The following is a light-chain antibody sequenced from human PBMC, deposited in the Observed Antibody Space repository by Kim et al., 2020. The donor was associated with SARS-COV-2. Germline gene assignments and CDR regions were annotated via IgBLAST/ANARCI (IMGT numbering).Light chain of an antibody. Sequence: SALTQPASVSGSPGQSITISCTGTNSDIGSYNLVSWYQQHPGKAPKLMIHEVTKRPSGVSDRFSGSKSGNTASLTISGLQAEDEADYYCCSYAGSGLGVFGGGTKVTVL. CDR3: CSYAGSGLGV. V-gene: IGLV2-23*02. J-gene: IGLJ3*02. CDR2: EVT. CDR1: NSDIGSYNL.